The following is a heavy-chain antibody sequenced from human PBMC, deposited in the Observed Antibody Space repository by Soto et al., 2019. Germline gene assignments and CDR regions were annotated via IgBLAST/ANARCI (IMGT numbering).Heavy chain of an antibody. J-gene: IGHJ6*02. CDR1: GFTFTSSA. V-gene: IGHV1-58*01. CDR3: AADPSSSSSYYYYGMDV. D-gene: IGHD6-13*01. Sequence: SVKVSCKASGFTFTSSAVQWVRQARGQRLEWIGWIVVGSGNTNYAQKFQERVTITRDMSTSTAYMELSSLRSEDTAVYYCAADPSSSSSYYYYGMDVWGHGTPVTVSS. CDR2: IVVGSGNT.